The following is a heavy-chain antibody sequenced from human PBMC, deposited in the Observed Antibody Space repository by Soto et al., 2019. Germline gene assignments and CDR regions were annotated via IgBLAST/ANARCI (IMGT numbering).Heavy chain of an antibody. CDR1: GFTFSSYA. CDR2: ISGSGGST. Sequence: EVQLLESGGGLVQPGGSLRLSCAASGFTFSSYAMSWVRQAPGKGLEWVSAISGSGGSTYYADYVKGRFTISRDNSKNTRYRQMSSLRAEDTAVYYCAKGSGYYDSSGYFDYWGKGTLVTVSS. D-gene: IGHD3-22*01. J-gene: IGHJ4*02. CDR3: AKGSGYYDSSGYFDY. V-gene: IGHV3-23*01.